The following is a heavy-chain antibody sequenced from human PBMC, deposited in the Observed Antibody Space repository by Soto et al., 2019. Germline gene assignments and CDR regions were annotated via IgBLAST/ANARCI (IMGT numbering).Heavy chain of an antibody. V-gene: IGHV3-23*01. CDR1: GFTFSSYA. D-gene: IGHD4-17*01. CDR2: SSGSGTST. Sequence: EVQLLESGGALVQPGGSLRVSCAASGFTFSSYAMNWVRQDPGKGLDWVSASSGSGTSTYYADSVEGRFVISRDNSKNPLYLQMTSLRAEDTAVYYCAKDVSYGDPFVYWGQGTLVTVSS. CDR3: AKDVSYGDPFVY. J-gene: IGHJ4*02.